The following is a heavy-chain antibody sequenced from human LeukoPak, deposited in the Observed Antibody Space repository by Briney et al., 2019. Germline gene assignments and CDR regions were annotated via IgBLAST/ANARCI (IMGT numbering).Heavy chain of an antibody. CDR2: IRYSGST. D-gene: IGHD5/OR15-5a*01. CDR3: ATSDTVSTYNWFDP. V-gene: IGHV4-39*01. J-gene: IGHJ5*02. CDR1: GGSISSNTYF. Sequence: SETLSLTCNVSGGSISSNTYFWGWIRRPPGKGLEWIGSIRYSGSTYYNSTLKSRVTISVDTSKNQFSLNLNALTAADTAVYYCATSDTVSTYNWFDPWGRGTLVTVS.